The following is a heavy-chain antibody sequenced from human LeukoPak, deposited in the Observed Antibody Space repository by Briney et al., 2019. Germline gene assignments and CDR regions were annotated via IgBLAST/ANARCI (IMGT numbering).Heavy chain of an antibody. CDR3: ARDGKDYDFWSGRHYFDY. CDR1: GFTFSTYE. D-gene: IGHD3-3*01. V-gene: IGHV3-48*03. J-gene: IGHJ4*02. CDR2: ISNSGSTI. Sequence: PGGSLRLSCAASGFTFSTYEMNWVRQAPGKGLEWVSYISNSGSTIYYADSVKGRFTISRDNAKNSLYLQMNSLRAEDTAVYYCARDGKDYDFWSGRHYFDYWGQGTLVTVSS.